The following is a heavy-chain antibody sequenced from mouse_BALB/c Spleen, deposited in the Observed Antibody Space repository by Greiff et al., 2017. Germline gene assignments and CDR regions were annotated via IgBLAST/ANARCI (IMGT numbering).Heavy chain of an antibody. CDR1: GYTFTDYN. V-gene: IGHV1S29*02. Sequence: VQLQQSGPELVKPGASVKISCKASGYTFTDYNMHWVKQSHGKSLEWIGYIYPYNGGTGYNQKFKSKATLTVDNSSSTAYMELRSLTSEDSAVYYCARTTVVAEDYAMDYWGQGTSVTVSS. D-gene: IGHD1-1*01. J-gene: IGHJ4*01. CDR2: IYPYNGGT. CDR3: ARTTVVAEDYAMDY.